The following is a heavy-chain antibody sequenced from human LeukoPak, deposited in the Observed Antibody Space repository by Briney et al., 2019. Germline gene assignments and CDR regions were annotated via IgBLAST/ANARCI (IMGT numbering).Heavy chain of an antibody. V-gene: IGHV3-53*01. CDR1: GFTVSSNY. CDR2: IYTGGTT. D-gene: IGHD7-27*01. CDR3: ARELGKNSDY. Sequence: GRSLRLSCAPSGFTVSSNYMSWVRQAPGKGLECVSVIYTGGTTYSPDSVKGRFTISRDNSKDTVHLQMNSLGGEDTAVYYCARELGKNSDYWGQGTLVTVSS. J-gene: IGHJ4*02.